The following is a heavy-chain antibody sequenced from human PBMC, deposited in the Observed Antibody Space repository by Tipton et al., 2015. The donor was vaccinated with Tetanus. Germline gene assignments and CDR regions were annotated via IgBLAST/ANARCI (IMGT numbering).Heavy chain of an antibody. Sequence: TLSLTCTVSGGSMNSYYWSWIRQPAGKGLEWIGYIYYTGSTNYNPSLKSGVTISLDTSKNQFSLKLTSVSAADTAVYYCARLTGHSMDVVDYYYFGMDVWGQGTKVTVSS. CDR3: ARLTGHSMDVVDYYYFGMDV. D-gene: IGHD2-21*01. CDR2: IYYTGST. J-gene: IGHJ6*02. V-gene: IGHV4-59*01. CDR1: GGSMNSYY.